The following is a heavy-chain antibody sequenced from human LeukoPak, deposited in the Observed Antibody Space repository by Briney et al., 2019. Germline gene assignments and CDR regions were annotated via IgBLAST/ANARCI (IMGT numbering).Heavy chain of an antibody. Sequence: ASVKVSCKASGYTFTSYYMHWVRQAPGQGLEWMGIINPSGGSTSYAQKFQGRVTMTRDRSTSTVYMELSSLRSEDTAVYYCARDLKGPINGVSAFFDYWGQGTLVTVSS. V-gene: IGHV1-46*03. D-gene: IGHD2-8*01. J-gene: IGHJ4*02. CDR1: GYTFTSYY. CDR3: ARDLKGPINGVSAFFDY. CDR2: INPSGGST.